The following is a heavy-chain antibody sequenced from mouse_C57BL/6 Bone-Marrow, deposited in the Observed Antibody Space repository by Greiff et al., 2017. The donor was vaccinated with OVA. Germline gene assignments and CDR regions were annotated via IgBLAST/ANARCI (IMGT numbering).Heavy chain of an antibody. J-gene: IGHJ2*01. Sequence: DVKLVESGGGLVKPGGSLKLSCAASGFTFSSYTMSWVRQTPEKRLEWVATISGGGGNTYYPDSVKGRFTISRDNAKNTLYLQMSSLRSEDTALYYCARLLLFDYWGQGTTLTVSS. CDR1: GFTFSSYT. D-gene: IGHD1-1*01. CDR3: ARLLLFDY. CDR2: ISGGGGNT. V-gene: IGHV5-9*01.